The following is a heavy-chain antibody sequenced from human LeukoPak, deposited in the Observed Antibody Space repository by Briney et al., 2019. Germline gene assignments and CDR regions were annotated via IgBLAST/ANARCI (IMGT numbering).Heavy chain of an antibody. D-gene: IGHD2-2*02. Sequence: GGSLSLSCAASGFTFSSYWMSWFRQAPGKGLEWVANIKQDGSEKNYVDSVKGRFTISRDNAKNSLYLKMNSLRAEDTAVYYCARRTAPIVPAAIQPDYYYYYMDVWGKGTTVTVSS. CDR1: GFTFSSYW. CDR3: ARRTAPIVPAAIQPDYYYYYMDV. CDR2: IKQDGSEK. J-gene: IGHJ6*03. V-gene: IGHV3-7*01.